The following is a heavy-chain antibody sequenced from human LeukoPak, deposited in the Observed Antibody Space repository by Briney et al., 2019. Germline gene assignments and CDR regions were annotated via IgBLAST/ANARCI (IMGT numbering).Heavy chain of an antibody. CDR3: AGGGYGSGSYFDYYYGMDV. V-gene: IGHV1-69*13. J-gene: IGHJ6*04. CDR1: GGTFSSYA. CDR2: IIPIFSTA. Sequence: SVKVSCKASGGTFSSYAISWVRQAPGQGLEWMGGIIPIFSTANYAQKFQGRVTITADESTSTAYMELSSLRSEDTAVYYCAGGGYGSGSYFDYYYGMDVWGKGTTVTVSS. D-gene: IGHD3-10*01.